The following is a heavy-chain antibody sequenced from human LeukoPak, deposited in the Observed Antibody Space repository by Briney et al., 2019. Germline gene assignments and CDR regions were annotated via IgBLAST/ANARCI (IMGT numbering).Heavy chain of an antibody. CDR3: ARDGGYTGGWTYGAGDY. CDR1: GFTFSSYS. V-gene: IGHV3-30*03. J-gene: IGHJ4*01. Sequence: GGSLRLSCAASGFTFSSYSMNWVRQAPGKGLEWVAVISNDGNEKYYADSVKGRFSISRDNSKNTLYLQMSSLRTEDTAVYYCARDGGYTGGWTYGAGDYWGQGTLVTVSS. CDR2: ISNDGNEK. D-gene: IGHD2-8*02.